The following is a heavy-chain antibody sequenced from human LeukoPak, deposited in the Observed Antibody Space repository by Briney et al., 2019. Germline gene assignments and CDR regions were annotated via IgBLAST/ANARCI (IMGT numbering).Heavy chain of an antibody. CDR1: GFTFSSYG. J-gene: IGHJ4*02. CDR3: ARDRNDVIDY. V-gene: IGHV3-33*01. CDR2: IWYDGSNK. Sequence: GGSLRLSCAASGFTFSSYGMHWVRQAPGKGLERVAVIWYDGSNKYYADSVKGRFTISRDNSKDTLYLQMNSLRAEDTAVYYCARDRNDVIDYWGQGTLVTVSS.